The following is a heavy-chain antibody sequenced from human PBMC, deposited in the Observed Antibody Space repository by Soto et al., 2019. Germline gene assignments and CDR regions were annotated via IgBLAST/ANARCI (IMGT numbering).Heavy chain of an antibody. CDR1: GFNFDNFA. V-gene: IGHV3-9*01. Sequence: VQLVESGGASVQPGRSLRLSCAASGFNFDNFAMHWVRQAPGKGLEWVSGIDWNTGNIGYGDSVEGRFTISRDNAKKTLYLQMDSLRSEDTALYYCAKARGGNRHTDFDSWGQGTLVTVSS. CDR2: IDWNTGNI. CDR3: AKARGGNRHTDFDS. J-gene: IGHJ4*02. D-gene: IGHD3-16*01.